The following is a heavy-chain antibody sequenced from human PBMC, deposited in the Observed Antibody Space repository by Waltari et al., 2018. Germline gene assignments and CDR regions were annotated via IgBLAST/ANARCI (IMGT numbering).Heavy chain of an antibody. J-gene: IGHJ4*01. D-gene: IGHD2-21*01. CDR1: GESFLGYF. CDR3: ARYGEVPASYFFDY. Sequence: QVQLHQWGAGQLKPSETLSLTCAVSGESFLGYFWSWIRQSPGKGLEWLGSIHYSGSTNSNPTLESRLSLSVATTKQRFSLSLTSVTAADAALYFCARYGEVPASYFFDYWGQGTLVTVSS. V-gene: IGHV4-34*01. CDR2: IHYSGST.